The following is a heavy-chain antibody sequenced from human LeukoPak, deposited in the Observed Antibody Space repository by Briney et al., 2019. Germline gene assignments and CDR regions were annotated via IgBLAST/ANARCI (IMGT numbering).Heavy chain of an antibody. V-gene: IGHV3-48*03. CDR2: ISHSVSTI. Sequence: GGSLRLSCAASGFTFSSYEMNWVRQAPGKGLEWVSYISHSVSTIYYADSVKGRFTISRDNAKNSLYLQMNSLRAEDTAVYYCAREWSGFGELPDNWGQGTLVTVS. D-gene: IGHD3-10*01. J-gene: IGHJ4*02. CDR1: GFTFSSYE. CDR3: AREWSGFGELPDN.